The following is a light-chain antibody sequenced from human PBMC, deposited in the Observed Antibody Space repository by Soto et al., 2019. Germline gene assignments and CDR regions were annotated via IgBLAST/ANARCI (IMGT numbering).Light chain of an antibody. J-gene: IGLJ1*01. CDR2: DVS. Sequence: QSVLTQPASVYGSPGHSITISCTGKSSDVGGYNYVSWYQQHPGKAPKLMIYDVSNRPSGVSNRFSGSKSGNTASLTISGLQAEDEADYYCSSYTSSSTLVFGTGTKVTVL. CDR3: SSYTSSSTLV. V-gene: IGLV2-14*01. CDR1: SSDVGGYNY.